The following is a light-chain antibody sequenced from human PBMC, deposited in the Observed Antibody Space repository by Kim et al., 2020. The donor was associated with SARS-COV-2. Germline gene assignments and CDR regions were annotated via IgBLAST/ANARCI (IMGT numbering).Light chain of an antibody. Sequence: SPGERAPRSCRASRSVSSSYLAWYQQKPGQAPRLLIYGASSRATGIPDRFSGSGSGTDFTLTISRLEPEDFAVYYCQQYGSSPLTFGGGTKVDIK. CDR1: RSVSSSY. V-gene: IGKV3-20*01. CDR2: GAS. CDR3: QQYGSSPLT. J-gene: IGKJ4*01.